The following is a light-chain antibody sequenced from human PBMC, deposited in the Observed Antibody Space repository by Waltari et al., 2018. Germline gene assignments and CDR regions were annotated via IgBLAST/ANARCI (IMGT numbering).Light chain of an antibody. CDR1: QGISGW. CDR2: AAS. V-gene: IGKV1-12*01. CDR3: QQANSFPRT. J-gene: IGKJ1*01. Sequence: DIQMTQSPSSVSASVGDRVTLTCRASQGISGWLAWYQQRPGKPPQLLIYAASSLQSGVPSRFSGSGSGTDFSLTISSLQPEDFATYYFQQANSFPRTFGRGTKVEIK.